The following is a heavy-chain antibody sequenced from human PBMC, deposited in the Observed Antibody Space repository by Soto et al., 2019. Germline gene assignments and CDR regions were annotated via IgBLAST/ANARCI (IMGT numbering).Heavy chain of an antibody. CDR2: IRGDGSRE. V-gene: IGHV3-7*05. Sequence: DVQLVESGGDLVQPGGSLRLSCAASGFTFGNYWMAWVRQAPGKGLEWVANIRGDGSREYYLDSVRGRFSVSRDNAQESLYLQMTGLRVEDTAVYYCARDVIYGDGTAYYDVFDIWGQGTVVTVSS. CDR3: ARDVIYGDGTAYYDVFDI. D-gene: IGHD4-17*01. CDR1: GFTFGNYW. J-gene: IGHJ3*02.